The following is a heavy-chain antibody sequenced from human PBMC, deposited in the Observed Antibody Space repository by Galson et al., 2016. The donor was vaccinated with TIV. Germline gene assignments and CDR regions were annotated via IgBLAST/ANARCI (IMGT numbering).Heavy chain of an antibody. V-gene: IGHV3-49*04. J-gene: IGHJ6*02. D-gene: IGHD2-21*02. CDR1: GFTFGDFA. Sequence: SLRLSCAASGFTFGDFAMSWVRQAPRKGLEWVGFIRSRAYGGTTEYAASVKGRFTISRDDSNRIAYLQMNSLKTEDTAVYYCTTVGVASRYYYYYGMDVWGQGTTVTVSS. CDR3: TTVGVASRYYYYYGMDV. CDR2: IRSRAYGGTT.